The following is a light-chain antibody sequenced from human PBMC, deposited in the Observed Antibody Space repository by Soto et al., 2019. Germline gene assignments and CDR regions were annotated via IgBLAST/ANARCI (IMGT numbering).Light chain of an antibody. V-gene: IGKV3-15*01. J-gene: IGKJ1*01. Sequence: EIVLTQSPATLSLSPGGRATLSCRASQSVSSKLAWYQQKPGQAPRLLIYRASTRATDIPARFSGSGSGTEFTLTISSLQSEDFAVYYCQQYNNWPPATFGQGTKVDIK. CDR3: QQYNNWPPAT. CDR1: QSVSSK. CDR2: RAS.